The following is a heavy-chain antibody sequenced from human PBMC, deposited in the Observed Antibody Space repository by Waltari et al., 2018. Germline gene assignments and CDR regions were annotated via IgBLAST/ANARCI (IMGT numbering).Heavy chain of an antibody. CDR1: GGSFSSYY. V-gene: IGHV4-59*01. CDR2: IYYRGST. CDR3: ARGVVGATTRGYFDY. J-gene: IGHJ4*02. Sequence: QVQLQESGPGLVKPSETLSLTGTVSGGSFSSYYGGWIRQPPGQGLEWIGYIYYRGSTNYNPSLKSRVTISVDTSKNQFSLKLSSVTAADTAVYYCARGVVGATTRGYFDYWGQGTLVTVSS. D-gene: IGHD1-26*01.